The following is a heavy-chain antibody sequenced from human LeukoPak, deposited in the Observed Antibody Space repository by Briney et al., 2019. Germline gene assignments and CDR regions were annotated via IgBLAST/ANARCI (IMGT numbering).Heavy chain of an antibody. CDR3: ARELRFLEAFDY. J-gene: IGHJ4*02. CDR2: IIPIFGTA. V-gene: IGHV1-69*05. D-gene: IGHD3-3*01. CDR1: GGTFSSYA. Sequence: ASVKVSCKASGGTFSSYAISWVRQAPGQGLEWVGRIIPIFGTANYAQKFQGRVTITTDESTSTAYMELSSLRSEDTAVYYCARELRFLEAFDYWGQGTLVTVSS.